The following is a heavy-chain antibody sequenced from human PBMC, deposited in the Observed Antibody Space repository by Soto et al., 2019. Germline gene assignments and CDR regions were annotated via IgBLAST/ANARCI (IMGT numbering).Heavy chain of an antibody. J-gene: IGHJ1*01. V-gene: IGHV4-31*03. CDR1: GGSISSCASY. CDR3: ARDIARRPNWLVS. D-gene: IGHD6-13*01. CDR2: IYYSGST. Sequence: SETLSLTCPVSGGSISSCASYWSWIRQHPGKGLEWIGYIYYSGSTYYNPSLKSRVTISLDTSRNQFSLRLSSVTAADTAGYYCARDIARRPNWLVSCGQGTLLTVSS.